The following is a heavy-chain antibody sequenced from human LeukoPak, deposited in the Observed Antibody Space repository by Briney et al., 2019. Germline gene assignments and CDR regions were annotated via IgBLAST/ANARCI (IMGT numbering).Heavy chain of an antibody. V-gene: IGHV4-59*01. CDR2: IYYSGST. CDR3: ARGGYYGSGSYSGPNYYYYYMDV. J-gene: IGHJ6*03. CDR1: GGSISSYY. Sequence: PSETLSLTCTVSGGSISSYYWSWIRQPPGKGLEWIGHIYYSGSTNYNPSLKSRVTISVDTSKNQFSLKLSSVTAADTAVYYCARGGYYGSGSYSGPNYYYYYMDVWGKGTTVTISS. D-gene: IGHD3-10*01.